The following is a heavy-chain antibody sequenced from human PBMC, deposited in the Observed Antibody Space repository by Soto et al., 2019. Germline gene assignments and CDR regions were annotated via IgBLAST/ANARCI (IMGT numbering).Heavy chain of an antibody. Sequence: GGSLRLSCAASGFTFSSYSMNWVRQAPGKGLEWVSSISSSSSYIYYADSVKGRFTTSRDNAKNSLYLQMNSLRAEDTAVYYCARDNIVVVPAAYNWFDPWGQGTLVPVSS. CDR3: ARDNIVVVPAAYNWFDP. V-gene: IGHV3-21*01. CDR2: ISSSSSYI. CDR1: GFTFSSYS. D-gene: IGHD2-2*01. J-gene: IGHJ5*02.